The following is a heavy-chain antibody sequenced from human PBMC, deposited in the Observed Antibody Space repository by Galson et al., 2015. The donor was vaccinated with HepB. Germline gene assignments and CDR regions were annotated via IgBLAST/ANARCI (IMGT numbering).Heavy chain of an antibody. J-gene: IGHJ4*02. V-gene: IGHV1-24*01. D-gene: IGHD3-22*01. CDR3: ARIGDYDSSGYQDY. Sequence: VKVSCKVSGYTLTEFSMHWVRQAPGKGLEWMGGFDPEDGETIYAQKFQDRVTMTEDTSTDTAYMELSSLRSEDTAVYYCARIGDYDSSGYQDYWGQGTLVTVSS. CDR2: FDPEDGET. CDR1: GYTLTEFS.